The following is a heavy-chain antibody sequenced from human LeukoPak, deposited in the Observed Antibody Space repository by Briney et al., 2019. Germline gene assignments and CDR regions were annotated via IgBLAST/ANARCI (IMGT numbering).Heavy chain of an antibody. CDR3: ARDMDGYSTFDP. J-gene: IGHJ5*02. CDR2: MYYSGST. Sequence: SETLSLTCTVSGGSISSYYWGWLRQPPGKGLEWIGSMYYSGSTYYNPSLKSRVTISVDTSKNQFSLKLSSVTAADTAVYYCARDMDGYSTFDPWGQGTLVTVSS. V-gene: IGHV4-39*07. CDR1: GGSISSYY. D-gene: IGHD5-24*01.